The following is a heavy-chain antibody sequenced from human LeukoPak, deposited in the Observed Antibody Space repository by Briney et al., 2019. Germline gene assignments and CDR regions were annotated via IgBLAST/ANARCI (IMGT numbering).Heavy chain of an antibody. CDR2: ISGSGSST. V-gene: IGHV3-23*01. Sequence: GGSLRLSCTTSGFTFGDYAMSWVRQAPGKGLEWVSGISGSGSSTYYADSVKGRFTISRDNSKNTLYLQMNSLRAEDTAVYYCAKDKYSGSPYYFDYWGQGTLVTVSS. CDR3: AKDKYSGSPYYFDY. CDR1: GFTFGDYA. D-gene: IGHD1-26*01. J-gene: IGHJ4*02.